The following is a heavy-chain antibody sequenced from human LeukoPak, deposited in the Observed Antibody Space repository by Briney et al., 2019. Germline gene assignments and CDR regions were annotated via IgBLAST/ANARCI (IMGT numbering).Heavy chain of an antibody. CDR1: GYTFTGYY. Sequence: ASVNVSCKASGYTFTGYYMHWVRQAPGQGLEWMGWINPNSGGTNYAQKFQGRVTMTRDTSISTAYMELSRLRSDDTAVYCCARSKYSGFYYFDYWGQGTLVTVSS. CDR3: ARSKYSGFYYFDY. V-gene: IGHV1-2*02. D-gene: IGHD5-12*01. J-gene: IGHJ4*02. CDR2: INPNSGGT.